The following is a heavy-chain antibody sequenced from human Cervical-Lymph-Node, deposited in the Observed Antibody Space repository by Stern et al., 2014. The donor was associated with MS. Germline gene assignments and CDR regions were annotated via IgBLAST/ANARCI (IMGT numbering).Heavy chain of an antibody. J-gene: IGHJ4*02. CDR3: ARGQGVEVA. V-gene: IGHV1-2*06. CDR1: GYTFTGHY. Sequence: QVQLVQSGAEVKNPGASVTVSCKASGYTFTGHYMNWVRQAPGQGLEWIGRINPNTGGKNYAQNFQARVTMTRDTSISTAYMELRSLKFDDTALYFCARGQGVEVAWGQGTLVTVSS. D-gene: IGHD3-3*01. CDR2: INPNTGGK.